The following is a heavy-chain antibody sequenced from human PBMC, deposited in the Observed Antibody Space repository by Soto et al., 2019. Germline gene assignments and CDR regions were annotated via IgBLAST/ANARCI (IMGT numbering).Heavy chain of an antibody. V-gene: IGHV3-23*01. CDR2: ISGSGGST. D-gene: IGHD1-1*01. Sequence: EVQLLESGGGLVQPGGSLRLSCAASGFTLSNYVMSWVRQAPGKGMEWVSAISGSGGSTYYADSVKGRFTMSRDNSENTLYLPMDSLRAEDTDVYYCAKEDLERRLVCGYWGQGTLVTVSS. J-gene: IGHJ4*02. CDR1: GFTLSNYV. CDR3: AKEDLERRLVCGY.